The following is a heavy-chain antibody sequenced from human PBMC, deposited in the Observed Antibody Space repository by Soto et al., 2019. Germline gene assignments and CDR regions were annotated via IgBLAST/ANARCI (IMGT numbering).Heavy chain of an antibody. CDR2: ISGSGGST. V-gene: IGHV3-23*01. CDR3: VKEIYCSGGSCYSNWSQA. Sequence: GGSLRLSCAASGFTFSSYAMNWVRQGPGKGLEWVSAISGSGGSTYYADSVKGRFTISRDNSKNTLYLQMNSLRAEDTAVYYCVKEIYCSGGSCYSNWSQAWGQGTLVTVSS. CDR1: GFTFSSYA. J-gene: IGHJ4*02. D-gene: IGHD2-15*01.